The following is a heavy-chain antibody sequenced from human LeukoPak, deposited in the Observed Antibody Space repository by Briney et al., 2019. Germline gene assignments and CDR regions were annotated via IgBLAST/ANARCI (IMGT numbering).Heavy chain of an antibody. CDR3: AREGGGGIDIEPSFDY. J-gene: IGHJ4*02. D-gene: IGHD2-15*01. CDR2: INPSGGST. V-gene: IGHV1-46*01. Sequence: GASATVSCTASGYTFTMYFIHWVRQAPGRGLEWMGTINPSGGSTGYAQKFQGRVTMTRDTSTSTVYMELSSLRSEDTAVYYCAREGGGGIDIEPSFDYWGQGTLVTVSS. CDR1: GYTFTMYF.